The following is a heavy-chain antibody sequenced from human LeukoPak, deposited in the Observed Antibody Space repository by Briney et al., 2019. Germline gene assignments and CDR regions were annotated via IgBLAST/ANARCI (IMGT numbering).Heavy chain of an antibody. V-gene: IGHV4-39*01. CDR2: IYYNGNS. CDR1: GGSISSSGYY. CDR3: ARRPSRENTNYEAGFDP. D-gene: IGHD4-11*01. J-gene: IGHJ5*02. Sequence: PSETLSLTCTVSGGSISSSGYYWGWIRQPPGKGLEWIGSIYYNGNSNHDPSLNSRVTISVDTAKNQFSLNLRSVTAADTAVYYCARRPSRENTNYEAGFDPWGQGALVTVSS.